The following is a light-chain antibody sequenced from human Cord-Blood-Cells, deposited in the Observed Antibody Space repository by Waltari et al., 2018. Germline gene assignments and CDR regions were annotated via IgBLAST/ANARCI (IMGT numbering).Light chain of an antibody. Sequence: DIQMTQSPSSLSASVGDRVTITCRASQSISSYLNWYQQKPGKAPKLLIYAASSLQSGVPSRFSGSESGTDVTLTISSLQPEDFATDDCQQSYSTPITFGQGTRLEIK. CDR1: QSISSY. J-gene: IGKJ5*01. CDR3: QQSYSTPIT. CDR2: AAS. V-gene: IGKV1-39*01.